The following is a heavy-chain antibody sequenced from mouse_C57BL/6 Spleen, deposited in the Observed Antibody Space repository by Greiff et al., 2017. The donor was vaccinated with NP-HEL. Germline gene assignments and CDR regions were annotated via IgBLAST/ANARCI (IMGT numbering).Heavy chain of an antibody. D-gene: IGHD2-4*01. CDR2: IYPGDGDT. V-gene: IGHV1-80*01. CDR3: ARDYDYDVGYAMDY. CDR1: GYAFSSYW. Sequence: VQLQQSGAELVKPGASVKISCKASGYAFSSYWMNWVKQRPGKGLELIGQIYPGDGDTSYNGKFKGKATLTADKSSSTAYMQLSSLTSEDSAVYFCARDYDYDVGYAMDYWGQGTSVTVSS. J-gene: IGHJ4*01.